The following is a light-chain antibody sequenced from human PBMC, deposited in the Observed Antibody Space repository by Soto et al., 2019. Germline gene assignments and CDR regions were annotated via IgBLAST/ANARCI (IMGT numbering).Light chain of an antibody. CDR2: AAS. Sequence: AIRMTQSPSSLSASTGDRVTITCRASQGISSYLAWYQQKPGKAPKLLIYAASTLQSGVPSRFSGSGSGTDFTLTISCLHSEDFATYYCQQYYSHPATFGPGTKVDIK. J-gene: IGKJ3*01. CDR1: QGISSY. CDR3: QQYYSHPAT. V-gene: IGKV1-8*01.